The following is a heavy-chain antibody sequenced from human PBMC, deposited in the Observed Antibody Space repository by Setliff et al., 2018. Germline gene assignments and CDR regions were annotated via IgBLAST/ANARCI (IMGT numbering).Heavy chain of an antibody. V-gene: IGHV4-39*07. CDR3: ARASTYYNFWSGYYGDSTNWFDP. CDR1: GGSISSSSYY. D-gene: IGHD3-3*01. J-gene: IGHJ5*02. Sequence: TSETLSLTCTVSGGSISSSSYYWGWIRQPPGKGLEWIGSIYYSGSTYYNPSLKSRVTISVDTSKNQFSLKLSSVTAADTAVYYCARASTYYNFWSGYYGDSTNWFDPWGQGTLVTV. CDR2: IYYSGST.